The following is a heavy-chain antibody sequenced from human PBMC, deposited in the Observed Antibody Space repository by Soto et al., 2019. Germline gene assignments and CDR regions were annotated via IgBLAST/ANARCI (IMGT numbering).Heavy chain of an antibody. CDR2: ISGSGGST. V-gene: IGHV3-23*01. CDR1: GFTFSSYP. J-gene: IGHJ6*02. CDR3: AKWMQYGSGGSCYYSGMDV. Sequence: EVQLLESGGGLVQPGGSLRLSCAASGFTFSSYPMSWVRHAPGKGLEWVSAISGSGGSTYYADSVKGRFTISSDNSRITPELQRTSPRTEDTAVYYCAKWMQYGSGGSCYYSGMDVWFQGTTVTVSS. D-gene: IGHD2-15*01.